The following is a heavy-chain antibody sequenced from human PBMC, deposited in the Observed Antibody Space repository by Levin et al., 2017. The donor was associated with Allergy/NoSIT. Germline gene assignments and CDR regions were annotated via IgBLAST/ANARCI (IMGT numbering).Heavy chain of an antibody. V-gene: IGHV1-69*06. D-gene: IGHD2-2*01. J-gene: IGHJ6*02. CDR2: IIPIFGTA. Sequence: KISCKASGGTFSSYAISWVRQAPGQGLEWMGGIIPIFGTANYAQKFQGRVTITADKSTSTAYMELSSLRSEDTAVYYCARFGYCSSTSCSIYYYYYGMDVWGQGTTVTVSS. CDR3: ARFGYCSSTSCSIYYYYYGMDV. CDR1: GGTFSSYA.